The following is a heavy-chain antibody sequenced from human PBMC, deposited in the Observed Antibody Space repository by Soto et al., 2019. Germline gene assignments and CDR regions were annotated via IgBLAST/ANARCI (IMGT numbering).Heavy chain of an antibody. CDR1: GGSISSYY. CDR3: AKDSGYNYGYFRWFDP. J-gene: IGHJ5*02. Sequence: SDTLSLTCTVSGGSISSYYWSWIRQPPGKGLEWIGYIYYSGSTNYNPSLKSRVTISVDTSKNQFSLKLSSVTAADTAVYYCAKDSGYNYGYFRWFDPWGQGTLVTVS. V-gene: IGHV4-59*12. CDR2: IYYSGST. D-gene: IGHD5-18*01.